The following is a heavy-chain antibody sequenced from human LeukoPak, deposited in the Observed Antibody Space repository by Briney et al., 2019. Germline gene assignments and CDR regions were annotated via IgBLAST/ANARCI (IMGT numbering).Heavy chain of an antibody. CDR2: ITSGNSYI. CDR1: GFTFSSYA. Sequence: GGSLRLSCAASGFTFSSYAMSWVRQAPGKGLEWVSSITSGNSYIYYADSVKGRFTISRDNAKNSLYLQMNSLRAEDTAVYYCARDPYSGSYGNYYYYFMDVWCKGTTVTISS. CDR3: ARDPYSGSYGNYYYYFMDV. V-gene: IGHV3-21*01. J-gene: IGHJ6*03. D-gene: IGHD1-26*01.